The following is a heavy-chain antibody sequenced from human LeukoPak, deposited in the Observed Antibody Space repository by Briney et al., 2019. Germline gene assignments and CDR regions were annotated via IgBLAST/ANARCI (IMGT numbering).Heavy chain of an antibody. CDR1: AFTFSSYN. J-gene: IGHJ4*02. CDR3: ARGYGSYWFDY. D-gene: IGHD3-10*01. V-gene: IGHV3-30*03. CDR2: ISYDGRNK. Sequence: GGSLRLSCSASAFTFSSYNMHWVRQAPGKGLEWVALISYDGRNKYYADSVKGRFTISGDNSKTTLYLQMNSLRTEDTAIYYCARGYGSYWFDYWGQGTLVTVSS.